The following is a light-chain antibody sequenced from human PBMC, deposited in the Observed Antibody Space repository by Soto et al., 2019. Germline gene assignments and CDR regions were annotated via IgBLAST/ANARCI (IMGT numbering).Light chain of an antibody. J-gene: IGLJ1*01. CDR3: ASYAGNSRYV. CDR1: SSDVGGYNY. V-gene: IGLV2-14*01. CDR2: AVT. Sequence: QSALTQPASVSGSPGQSITISCTGTSSDVGGYNYVSWYQQHPGKAPKLMIYAVTDRPSGVSSRFSGSKSGNTASLTISGLQAEDEAVYYCASYAGNSRYVFGTGTKLTVL.